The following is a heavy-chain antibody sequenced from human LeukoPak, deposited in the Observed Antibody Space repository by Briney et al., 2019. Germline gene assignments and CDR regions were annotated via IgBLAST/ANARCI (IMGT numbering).Heavy chain of an antibody. V-gene: IGHV1-8*01. J-gene: IGHJ4*02. CDR2: MNPNSGNT. CDR3: ARVTGSIVVVPAATLAYYFDY. CDR1: GYTFTSYD. D-gene: IGHD2-2*01. Sequence: ASVKVSCKASGYTFTSYDINWVRQATGQGLEWMGWMNPNSGNTDYAQKFQGRVTMTRDTSISTAYMELSRLRSDDTAVYYCARVTGSIVVVPAATLAYYFDYWGQGTLVTVSS.